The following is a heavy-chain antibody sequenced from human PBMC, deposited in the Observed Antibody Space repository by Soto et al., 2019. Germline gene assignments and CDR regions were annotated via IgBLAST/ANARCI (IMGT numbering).Heavy chain of an antibody. CDR3: TRGGPMRYCISTSCPPVYDAFDI. V-gene: IGHV3-30*03. CDR1: GFTFSSYV. CDR2: VLYDGRNK. Sequence: GGSLRLSCAASGFTFSSYVMHWVRQAPGKGLEWVTVVLYDGRNKYYADSVKGRFTISRDNSKNTLYLQMNSLRTEDTAVYYCTRGGPMRYCISTSCPPVYDAFDIWGQGTMVTVSS. D-gene: IGHD2-2*01. J-gene: IGHJ3*02.